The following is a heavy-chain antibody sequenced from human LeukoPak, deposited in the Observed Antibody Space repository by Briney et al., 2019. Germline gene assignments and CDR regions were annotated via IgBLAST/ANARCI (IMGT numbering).Heavy chain of an antibody. J-gene: IGHJ4*02. CDR2: IYYSGSS. D-gene: IGHD1-26*01. CDR1: GGSISSSSYY. Sequence: SKTLSLTCTVSGGSISSSSYYWGWIRQPPGKGLEWIGSIYYSGSSYYNPSLKSRVTISVDTSKNQFSLKLSSVTAADTAVYFCARGSSGSFPLSYWGQGTLVTVSS. CDR3: ARGSSGSFPLSY. V-gene: IGHV4-39*01.